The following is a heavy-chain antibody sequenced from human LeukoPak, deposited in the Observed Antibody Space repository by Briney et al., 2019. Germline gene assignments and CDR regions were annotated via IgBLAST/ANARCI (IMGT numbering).Heavy chain of an antibody. Sequence: GGSLILSFATSGYTFRTSWMHWVRQAPGKGLVWVSRINTDGNTRDYADSEKGRYTISRDNAKNTLYRQMNSLRAEDTAVYYCVRDMGYYDKVWGQGTLVTVSS. V-gene: IGHV3-74*01. J-gene: IGHJ4*02. D-gene: IGHD3-22*01. CDR3: VRDMGYYDKV. CDR2: INTDGNTR. CDR1: GYTFRTSW.